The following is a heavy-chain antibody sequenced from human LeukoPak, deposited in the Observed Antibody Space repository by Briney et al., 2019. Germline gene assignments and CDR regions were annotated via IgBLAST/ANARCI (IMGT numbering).Heavy chain of an antibody. CDR2: INPNGGGT. J-gene: IGHJ6*03. CDR1: GYTFTGYY. D-gene: IGHD6-13*01. CDR3: ARGIAAAGPRYYYYYMDV. Sequence: ASVKVSCKASGYTFTGYYMHWVRQAPGQGLEWMGWINPNGGGTNYAQKLQGRVTMTTDTSTSTAYMELRSLRSDDTAVYYCARGIAAAGPRYYYYYMDVWGKGTTVTVSS. V-gene: IGHV1-2*02.